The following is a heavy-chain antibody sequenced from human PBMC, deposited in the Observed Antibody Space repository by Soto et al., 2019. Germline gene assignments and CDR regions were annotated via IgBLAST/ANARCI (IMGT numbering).Heavy chain of an antibody. CDR3: TTDKFQGPLYYGMDV. V-gene: IGHV3-15*07. CDR1: GFTFSNAW. Sequence: GGSLRLSCAASGFTFSNAWMNWVRQAPGKGLEWVGRIKSKTDGGTTDYAAPVKGRFTISRDDSKNTLYLQMNSLKTEDTAVYYCTTDKFQGPLYYGMDVWGQGTTVTVSS. J-gene: IGHJ6*02. CDR2: IKSKTDGGTT.